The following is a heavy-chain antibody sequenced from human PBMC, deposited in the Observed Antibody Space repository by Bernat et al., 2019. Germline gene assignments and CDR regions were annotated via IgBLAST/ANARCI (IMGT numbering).Heavy chain of an antibody. J-gene: IGHJ4*02. CDR1: GGSISSGDYY. CDR2: IYYSGST. CDR3: ARSPLEVVRENYFDY. D-gene: IGHD2-15*01. Sequence: QVQLQESGPGLVKPSQTLSLTCTVSGGSISSGDYYWSWIRQPPGKGLEWIGYIYYSGSTYYNPSLKSRVTISVDASKTQFSLRLSSVTAADTAEYYCARSPLEVVRENYFDYWGQGTLVTVSS. V-gene: IGHV4-30-4*01.